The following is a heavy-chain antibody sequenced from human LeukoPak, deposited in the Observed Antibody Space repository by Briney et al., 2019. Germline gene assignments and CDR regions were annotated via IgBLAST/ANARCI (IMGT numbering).Heavy chain of an antibody. CDR3: TTTGSGSYYPNWFDP. J-gene: IGHJ5*02. V-gene: IGHV3-15*01. D-gene: IGHD3-10*01. CDR1: GFTFSNAW. Sequence: GGSLRPSCAASGFTFSNAWMSWVRQAPGKGLEWVGRIKSKTDGGTTDYAAPVKGRFTISRDDSKNTLYLQMNSLKTEDTAVYYCTTTGSGSYYPNWFDPRGQGTLVTVSS. CDR2: IKSKTDGGTT.